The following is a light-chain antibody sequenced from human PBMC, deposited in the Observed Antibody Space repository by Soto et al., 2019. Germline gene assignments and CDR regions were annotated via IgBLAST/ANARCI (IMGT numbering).Light chain of an antibody. CDR3: QAWDNNAGV. CDR2: QDN. Sequence: SYELTQPPSVSLSPGQTASITCSGDKLGEKYACWYQQKPGQSPVVVIYQDNKRPSGIPQRFSGSNSGNTATLTISGTQAMDEADYYCQAWDNNAGVFGGATKLTVL. J-gene: IGLJ2*01. V-gene: IGLV3-1*01. CDR1: KLGEKY.